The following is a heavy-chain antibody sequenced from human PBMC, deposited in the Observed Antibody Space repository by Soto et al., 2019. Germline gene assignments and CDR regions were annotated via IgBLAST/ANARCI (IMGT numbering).Heavy chain of an antibody. J-gene: IGHJ4*02. D-gene: IGHD4-17*01. CDR2: ITSSSSYI. CDR1: GFTFSSYS. Sequence: GGSLRLSCAASGFTFSSYSMNWVRQAPGKGLEWVSSITSSSSYIYYADSVKGRFTISRDNAKNSLYLQMNSLRAEDTAVYFCARDSTTVTNFDYWGQGTLVTVSS. V-gene: IGHV3-21*01. CDR3: ARDSTTVTNFDY.